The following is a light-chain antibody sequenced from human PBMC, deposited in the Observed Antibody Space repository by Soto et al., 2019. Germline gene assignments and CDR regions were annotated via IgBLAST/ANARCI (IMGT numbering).Light chain of an antibody. CDR3: QVWDSSSDHRGV. V-gene: IGLV3-21*04. CDR2: YDS. Sequence: SYELIQPPSVSVAPGKTASITCGGNNIGSKTVHWYQQKPGQAPVLVMYYDSDRPSGIPERFSGSKSGNTATLTISRVEAGDEADYYCQVWDSSSDHRGVFGTGTKLTVL. J-gene: IGLJ1*01. CDR1: NIGSKT.